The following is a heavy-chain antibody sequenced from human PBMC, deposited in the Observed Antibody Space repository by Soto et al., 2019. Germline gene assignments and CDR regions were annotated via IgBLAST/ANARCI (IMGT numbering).Heavy chain of an antibody. J-gene: IGHJ4*02. CDR1: GGTFSSYA. V-gene: IGHV1-69*13. CDR2: IIPIFGTA. CDR3: ARGLSDGSGYPD. D-gene: IGHD3-22*01. Sequence: GASVKVSCKASGGTFSSYAISWVRQAPGQGLEWMGGIIPIFGTANYAQKFQGRVTITADESTSTAYMELSSLRSEDTAVYYCARGLSDGSGYPDWGQGTLVTVSS.